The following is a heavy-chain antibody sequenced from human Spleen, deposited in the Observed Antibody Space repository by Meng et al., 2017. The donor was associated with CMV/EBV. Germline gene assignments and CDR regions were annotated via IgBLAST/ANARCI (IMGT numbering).Heavy chain of an antibody. V-gene: IGHV4-4*07. CDR1: GGPISSYY. Sequence: QVQLQAAGPGAVNPSETLSLPCTVSGGPISSYYWSWIRQPAGKGLEWIGRIYTSGSTNYNPSLKSRVTMSVDTSKNQFSLKLSSVTAADTAVYYCARDPSSSWTGWFDPWGQGTLVTVSS. D-gene: IGHD6-13*01. J-gene: IGHJ5*02. CDR2: IYTSGST. CDR3: ARDPSSSWTGWFDP.